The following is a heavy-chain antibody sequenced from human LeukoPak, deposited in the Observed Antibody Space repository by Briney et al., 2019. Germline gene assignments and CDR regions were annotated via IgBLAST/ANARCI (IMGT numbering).Heavy chain of an antibody. CDR3: ARSEWELPPDY. J-gene: IGHJ4*02. CDR2: IIPILGIA. Sequence: SVKVSCKASGGTFSSYAISWVRQAPGQGLEWMGRIIPILGIANYAQKFQGRVTITADKSTSTAYMELSSLRSEDTAVYYCARSEWELPPDYWGQGTLVTVSS. D-gene: IGHD1-26*01. CDR1: GGTFSSYA. V-gene: IGHV1-69*04.